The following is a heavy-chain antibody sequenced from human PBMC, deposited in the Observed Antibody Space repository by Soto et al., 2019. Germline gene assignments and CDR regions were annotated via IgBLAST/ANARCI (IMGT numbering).Heavy chain of an antibody. CDR3: ARDQGYYDSSGYYSYYYYGMDV. Sequence: SVKVSCKASGGTFSSYAISWVRQAPGQGLEWMGGIIPIFGTANYAQKFQGRVTITADESTSTAYMELSSLRSEDTAVYYCARDQGYYDSSGYYSYYYYGMDVWGQGTTVTVSS. D-gene: IGHD3-22*01. V-gene: IGHV1-69*13. CDR1: GGTFSSYA. CDR2: IIPIFGTA. J-gene: IGHJ6*02.